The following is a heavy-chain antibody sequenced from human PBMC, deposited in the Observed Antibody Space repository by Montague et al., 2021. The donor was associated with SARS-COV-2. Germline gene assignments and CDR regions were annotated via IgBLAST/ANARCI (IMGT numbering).Heavy chain of an antibody. Sequence: SETLSLTCAVYGGSFSGYYWSWIRQPPGKGLGWIGEINHSGSTNXNPSLKSRVTISVDTSKNQFSPKLSSVTAAETAVYYFARGWGYYDSSGYLLFDYWGQGTLVTVSS. D-gene: IGHD3-22*01. CDR3: ARGWGYYDSSGYLLFDY. J-gene: IGHJ4*02. CDR2: INHSGST. CDR1: GGSFSGYY. V-gene: IGHV4-34*01.